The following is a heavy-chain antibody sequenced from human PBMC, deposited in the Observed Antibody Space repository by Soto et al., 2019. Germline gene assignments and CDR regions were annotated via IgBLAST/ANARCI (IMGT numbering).Heavy chain of an antibody. V-gene: IGHV1-69*06. J-gene: IGHJ6*02. CDR2: IIPIFGTA. CDR1: GGPFISYA. D-gene: IGHD6-13*01. CDR3: ARVSGDSSSPYYYYGMDV. Sequence: VKVSSKASGGPFISYAIIWVRQAPGQGLEWMGGIIPIFGTANYAQKFQGRVTITADKSTSTAYMELSSLRSEDTAVYYCARVSGDSSSPYYYYGMDVWGQGTTVTVSS.